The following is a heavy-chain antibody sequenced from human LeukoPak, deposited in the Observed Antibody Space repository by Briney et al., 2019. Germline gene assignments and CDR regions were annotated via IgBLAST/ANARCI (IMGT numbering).Heavy chain of an antibody. J-gene: IGHJ4*02. D-gene: IGHD3-22*01. CDR2: IYSGGST. Sequence: GGSLRLSCAASGFTVSSNYMSWVRQAPGKGLEWVSVIYSGGSTYYADSVKGRFTISSDNSKNTLYLQMNSLRAEDMAVYYCARDIMTAGYYYDSSGFDYWGQGTLVTVSS. V-gene: IGHV3-66*01. CDR1: GFTVSSNY. CDR3: ARDIMTAGYYYDSSGFDY.